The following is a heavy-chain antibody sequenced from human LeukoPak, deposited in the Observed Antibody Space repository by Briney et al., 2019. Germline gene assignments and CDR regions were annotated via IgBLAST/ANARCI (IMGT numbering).Heavy chain of an antibody. CDR1: GFTFSRYW. V-gene: IGHV3-7*01. CDR2: IKKDGSEK. J-gene: IGHJ3*02. CDR3: AREGVYCSSTSCLPDAFDI. Sequence: GGSLRLSCAASGFTFSRYWMSWVRQAPGKGLEWVANIKKDGSEKYYVDSVKGRFTISRDNAKNSLYLQMNSLRAEDTAVYYCAREGVYCSSTSCLPDAFDIWGQGTMVTVSS. D-gene: IGHD2-2*01.